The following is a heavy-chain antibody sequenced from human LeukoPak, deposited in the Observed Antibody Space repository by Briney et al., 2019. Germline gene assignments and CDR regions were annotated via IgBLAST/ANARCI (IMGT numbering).Heavy chain of an antibody. CDR2: MNPNSGNT. Sequence: ASVKLSCNPSGYSCTSYDIDWVRQATGHGHEWMGWMNPNSGNTGSAQKFQGRVTMTRNTSISTAYMELSSLRSEDTAVYYCARDYGHDYWGQGTLVTVSS. CDR1: GYSCTSYD. V-gene: IGHV1-8*01. J-gene: IGHJ4*02. CDR3: ARDYGHDY. D-gene: IGHD4-17*01.